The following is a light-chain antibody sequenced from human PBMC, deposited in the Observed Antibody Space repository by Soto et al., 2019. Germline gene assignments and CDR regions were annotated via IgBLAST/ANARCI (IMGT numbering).Light chain of an antibody. CDR2: STN. J-gene: IGLJ2*01. Sequence: QTVVTQEPSFSVSPGGTVTLTCGLTTGSVSTTFYPSWYQQTPGQAPRTLIYSTNIRSSGIPGRFSGSILGNKAALTIAGAQGDDEYDYRFLLYVGGRLVVFGGGTKLTVL. CDR1: TGSVSTTFY. V-gene: IGLV8-61*01. CDR3: LLYVGGRLVV.